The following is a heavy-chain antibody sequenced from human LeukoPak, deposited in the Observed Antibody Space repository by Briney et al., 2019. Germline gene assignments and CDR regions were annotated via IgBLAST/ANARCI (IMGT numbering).Heavy chain of an antibody. CDR3: ATASSGVHDAFDI. V-gene: IGHV1-69*06. CDR2: IIPIFGTA. J-gene: IGHJ3*02. CDR1: GGTFSSYA. Sequence: SVKVSCKASGGTFSSYAISWVRQAPGQGLEWMGGIIPIFGTANYAQKFQGRVTITADKSTSTAYMELSSLRSEDTAVYYCATASSGVHDAFDIGGQGTMVTVSS. D-gene: IGHD3-22*01.